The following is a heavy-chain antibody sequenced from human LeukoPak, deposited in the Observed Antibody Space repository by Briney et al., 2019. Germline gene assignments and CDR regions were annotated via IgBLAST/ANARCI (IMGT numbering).Heavy chain of an antibody. J-gene: IGHJ4*02. V-gene: IGHV4-39*01. CDR3: ARPRYSYGAYYFDY. CDR1: GGSISSSSYY. D-gene: IGHD5-18*01. CDR2: IYYSGST. Sequence: SETLSLTCTVSGGSISSSSYYWGWIRQPPGKGLEWIGSIYYSGSTYYNPSLKSRVTISVDTSKNQFSLKLSSVTAADTAVYYCARPRYSYGAYYFDYWGQGTLVTVSS.